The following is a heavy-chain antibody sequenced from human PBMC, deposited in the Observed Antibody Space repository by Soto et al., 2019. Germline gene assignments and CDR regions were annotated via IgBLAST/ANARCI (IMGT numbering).Heavy chain of an antibody. Sequence: QVQLVESGGGVVQPGRSLRLSCAASGFTLSSYAMHWVRQAPGKGLEWVAVISYDGSNKYYADSVKGRFTISRDNSKNTLYLQMNSLRAEDTAVYYCARDPVDYGGPFDYWGQGTLVTVSS. D-gene: IGHD4-17*01. J-gene: IGHJ4*02. CDR1: GFTLSSYA. V-gene: IGHV3-30-3*01. CDR3: ARDPVDYGGPFDY. CDR2: ISYDGSNK.